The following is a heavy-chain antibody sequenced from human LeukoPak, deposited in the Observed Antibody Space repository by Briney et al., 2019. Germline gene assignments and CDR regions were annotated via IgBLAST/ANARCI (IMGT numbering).Heavy chain of an antibody. CDR1: GDSITDSDYY. D-gene: IGHD1-14*01. CDR3: ARQYINGVHPFDH. J-gene: IGHJ4*02. Sequence: SETLSLTCTVSGDSITDSDYYWTWIRQPAGQGLEWIGYSHHTGTTYYNPSLEGRVAISVDMSKNQFSLTLRSVTAADTAVYYCARQYINGVHPFDHWGQGTLVTVSS. CDR2: SHHTGTT. V-gene: IGHV4-30-2*01.